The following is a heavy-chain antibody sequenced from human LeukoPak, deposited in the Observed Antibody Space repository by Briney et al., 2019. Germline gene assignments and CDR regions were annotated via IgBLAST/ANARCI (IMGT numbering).Heavy chain of an antibody. D-gene: IGHD2-15*01. CDR2: INPSGGST. J-gene: IGHJ3*02. CDR1: GGTFSSYA. CDR3: ARGYSRAAFDI. V-gene: IGHV1-46*01. Sequence: ASVKVSCKASGGTFSSYAISWVRQAPGQGLEWMGIINPSGGSTSYAQKFQGRVTMTRDTSTSTVYMELSSLRAEDTALYYCARGYSRAAFDIWGQGTVVAVSS.